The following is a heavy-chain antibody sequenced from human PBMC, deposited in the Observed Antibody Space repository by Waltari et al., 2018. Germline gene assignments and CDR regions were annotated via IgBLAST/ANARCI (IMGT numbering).Heavy chain of an antibody. D-gene: IGHD6-6*01. Sequence: QVQLVVSGGGVVQPGRSLRLSCAASDFTFSSYGMHWVRQAPGKGLEWVAVISYDGSNKYYADSVKGRFTISRDNSKNTLYLEMNSVKTEDMAVYYCAKDGSRSSYYFDYWGQGTLVTVSS. CDR1: DFTFSSYG. J-gene: IGHJ4*02. V-gene: IGHV3-30*18. CDR3: AKDGSRSSYYFDY. CDR2: ISYDGSNK.